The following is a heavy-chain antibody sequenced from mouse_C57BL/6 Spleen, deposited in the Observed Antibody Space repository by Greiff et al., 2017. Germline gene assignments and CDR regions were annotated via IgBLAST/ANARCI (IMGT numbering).Heavy chain of an antibody. J-gene: IGHJ1*03. CDR2: IYPGSGST. D-gene: IGHD1-1*01. Sequence: VQLQQPGAELVKPGASVKMSCKASGYTFTSYWITWVKQRPGQGLEWIGDIYPGSGSTNYNEKFKGKATLTVDTSSSTAYMQLSSLTSEDSAVYYCARAGSSYGYFDVWGTGTTVTVSS. CDR1: GYTFTSYW. CDR3: ARAGSSYGYFDV. V-gene: IGHV1-55*01.